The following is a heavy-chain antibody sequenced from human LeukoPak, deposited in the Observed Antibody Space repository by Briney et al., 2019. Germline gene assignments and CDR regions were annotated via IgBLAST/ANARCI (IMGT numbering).Heavy chain of an antibody. Sequence: GGSLRLSCAASGFTFANYALNWFRHTPGKGLEWLSYISSTSAIYYADSVKGQFTISRDNAKKSLYLQMNSLRAEDTAVYYCARDDKWAFDCWGQGTLVTVSS. CDR3: ARDDKWAFDC. D-gene: IGHD1-26*01. J-gene: IGHJ4*02. CDR2: ISSTSAI. V-gene: IGHV3-69-1*02. CDR1: GFTFANYA.